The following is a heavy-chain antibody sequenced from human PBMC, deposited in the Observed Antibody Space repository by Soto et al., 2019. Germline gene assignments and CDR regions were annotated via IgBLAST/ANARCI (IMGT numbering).Heavy chain of an antibody. Sequence: GASVKVSCKASGYTFTSYGISWVRQAPGQGLEWMGWISGYNGNTNYAQKLQGRVTMTTDTSTSTAYMELRSLRSDDTAVYYCARDPLWFGESTLDYWGQGTQVTVSS. V-gene: IGHV1-18*01. CDR1: GYTFTSYG. J-gene: IGHJ4*02. CDR3: ARDPLWFGESTLDY. D-gene: IGHD3-10*01. CDR2: ISGYNGNT.